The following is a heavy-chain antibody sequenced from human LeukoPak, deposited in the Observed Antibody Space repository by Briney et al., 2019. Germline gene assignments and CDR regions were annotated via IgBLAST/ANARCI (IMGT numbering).Heavy chain of an antibody. D-gene: IGHD3-10*01. V-gene: IGHV1-69*13. CDR1: GGTFSSYA. Sequence: ASVKVSCKASGGTFSSYAISWVRQAPGQGLEWMGGIIPIFGTANYAQKFQGRVTITADESTSTAYMELSSLRSEDTAVYYCARAYDGSGSYSYYYYGMDVWGQGTTVTVSS. CDR2: IIPIFGTA. CDR3: ARAYDGSGSYSYYYYGMDV. J-gene: IGHJ6*02.